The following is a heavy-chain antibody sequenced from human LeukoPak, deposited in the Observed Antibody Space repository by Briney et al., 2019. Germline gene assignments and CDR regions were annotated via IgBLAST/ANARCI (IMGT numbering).Heavy chain of an antibody. Sequence: GASVKVSCKASGYTFTGYYMHWVRQAPGQGLEWMGWINPNSGGTNYAQKFQGRVTMTRDTSISTAYMELSRLRSDGTAVYYCARERITMVRGAAFDIWGQGTMVTVSS. CDR2: INPNSGGT. CDR1: GYTFTGYY. CDR3: ARERITMVRGAAFDI. D-gene: IGHD3-10*01. J-gene: IGHJ3*02. V-gene: IGHV1-2*02.